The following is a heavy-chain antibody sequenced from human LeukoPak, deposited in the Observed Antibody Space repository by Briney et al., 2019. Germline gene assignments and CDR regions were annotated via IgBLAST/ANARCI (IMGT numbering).Heavy chain of an antibody. D-gene: IGHD2-15*01. J-gene: IGHJ1*01. CDR2: IYYSGST. V-gene: IGHV4-59*08. CDR3: ARHPLPSEYCSGGSCYFR. CDR1: GGSISSYY. Sequence: SETLSLTCTVSGGSISSYYWSWIRQPPGKGLEWIGYIYYSGSTNYNPSLKSRVTISVDTSKNQFSLKLSSVTAADTAVYYCARHPLPSEYCSGGSCYFRWGQGTLVTVSS.